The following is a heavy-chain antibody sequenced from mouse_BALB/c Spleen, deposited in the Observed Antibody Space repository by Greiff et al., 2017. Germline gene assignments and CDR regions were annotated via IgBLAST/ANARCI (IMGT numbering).Heavy chain of an antibody. CDR3: ARGGIYYYGSSPYFDY. Sequence: QVQLQQSGPELVKPGASVRISCKASGYTFTSYYIHWVKQRPGQGLEWIGWIYPGNVNTKYNEKFKGKATLTADKSSSTAYMQLSSLTSEDSAVYFCARGGIYYYGSSPYFDYWGQGTTLTVSS. CDR1: GYTFTSYY. D-gene: IGHD1-1*01. J-gene: IGHJ2*01. CDR2: IYPGNVNT. V-gene: IGHV1S56*01.